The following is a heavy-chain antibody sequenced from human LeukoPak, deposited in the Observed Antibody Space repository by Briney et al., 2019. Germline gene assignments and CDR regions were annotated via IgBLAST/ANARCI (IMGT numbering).Heavy chain of an antibody. CDR2: IRSKAYGGTT. V-gene: IGHV3-49*04. CDR3: TRDPFGPYYDFWSGYYKRRFDY. CDR1: GFTFGDYA. D-gene: IGHD3-3*01. Sequence: GGSLRLSCTASGFTFGDYAMSWVRQAPGKGLEWVGFIRSKAYGGTTEYAASVKGRFTISRDDSKSIAYLQMNSLKTEDTAVYYCTRDPFGPYYDFWSGYYKRRFDYWGQGTLVTVSS. J-gene: IGHJ4*02.